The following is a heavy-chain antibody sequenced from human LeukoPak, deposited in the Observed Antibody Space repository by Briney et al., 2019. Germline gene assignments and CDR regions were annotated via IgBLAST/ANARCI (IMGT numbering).Heavy chain of an antibody. CDR2: IRYDGTNK. J-gene: IGHJ4*02. D-gene: IGHD3-22*01. Sequence: GGSLRLSCAASGFSFSSYGMHWVRQAPGKGLEWVAFIRYDGTNKYYADSVKGRFTISRDNSKNTLYLQMNSLRAEDTAMYYCAKDSAYYYDSSGYYYDWGQGTLATVSS. CDR3: AKDSAYYYDSSGYYYD. CDR1: GFSFSSYG. V-gene: IGHV3-30*02.